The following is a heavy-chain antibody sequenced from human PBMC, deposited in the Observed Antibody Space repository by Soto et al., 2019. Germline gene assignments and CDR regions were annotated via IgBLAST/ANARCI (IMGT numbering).Heavy chain of an antibody. J-gene: IGHJ4*02. CDR1: GGTFSSYT. CDR3: ARVISRQWLVPGGFDY. Sequence: GASVKVSCKASGGTFSSYTISWVRQAPGQGLEWMGRIIPILGIANYAQKFQGRVTITADKSTSTAYMELSSLRSEDTAVYYCARVISRQWLVPGGFDYWGQGTLVTVSS. CDR2: IIPILGIA. D-gene: IGHD6-19*01. V-gene: IGHV1-69*02.